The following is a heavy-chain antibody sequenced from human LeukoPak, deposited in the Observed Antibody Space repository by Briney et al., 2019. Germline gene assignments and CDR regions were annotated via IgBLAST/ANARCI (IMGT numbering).Heavy chain of an antibody. CDR3: ASSHIAIDY. J-gene: IGHJ4*02. CDR2: INHSGST. D-gene: IGHD2-21*01. Sequence: SETLSLTCAVYGGSFSGYYWSWIRQPPGKGLEWIGEINHSGSTNYNPSLKSRVTISVDTSKNQFSLKLSSVTAADTAVYYCASSHIAIDYWGQGTLATVSS. CDR1: GGSFSGYY. V-gene: IGHV4-34*01.